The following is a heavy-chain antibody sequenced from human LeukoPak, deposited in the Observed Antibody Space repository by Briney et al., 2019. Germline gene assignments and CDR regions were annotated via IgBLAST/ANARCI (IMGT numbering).Heavy chain of an antibody. V-gene: IGHV3-33*06. J-gene: IGHJ6*02. D-gene: IGHD3-3*01. CDR3: AKVTHYDFWSGYYSPDGTYYYYGMDV. CDR1: GFTFSSYG. Sequence: GGSLRLSCAASGFTFSSYGMHWVRQAPGKGLEWVAVIWYDGSNKYYADSVKGRFTISRDNSKNTLYLQMNSLRAEDTAVYYCAKVTHYDFWSGYYSPDGTYYYYGMDVWGQGTTVTVSS. CDR2: IWYDGSNK.